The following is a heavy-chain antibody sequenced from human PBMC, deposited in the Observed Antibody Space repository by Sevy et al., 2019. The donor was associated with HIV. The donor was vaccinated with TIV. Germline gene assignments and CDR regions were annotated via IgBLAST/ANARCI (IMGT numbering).Heavy chain of an antibody. CDR1: GFTFSSYG. D-gene: IGHD4-17*01. CDR2: IWFDGSNT. Sequence: GGSLRLSCAASGFTFSSYGMHWVRQGPGKGLEWVAVIWFDGSNTYYADSVKGRFTISREIAKNTLHLQMNSLRAEDTAGYYCARDLEFYDSGDYGPAFMPDYWGQGTLVTVSS. J-gene: IGHJ4*02. V-gene: IGHV3-33*01. CDR3: ARDLEFYDSGDYGPAFMPDY.